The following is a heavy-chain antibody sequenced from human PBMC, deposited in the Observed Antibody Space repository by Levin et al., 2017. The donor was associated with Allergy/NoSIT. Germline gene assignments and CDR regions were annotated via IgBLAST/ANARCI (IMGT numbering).Heavy chain of an antibody. CDR1: GYTFTSYD. J-gene: IGHJ5*02. V-gene: IGHV1-8*01. Sequence: GASVKVSCKASGYTFTSYDINWVRQATGQGLEWMGWMNPNSGNTGYAQKFQGRVTMTRNTSISTAYMELSSLRSEDTAVYYCARGRRFRREFDPWGQGTLVTVSS. CDR3: ARGRRFRREFDP. D-gene: IGHD5-24*01. CDR2: MNPNSGNT.